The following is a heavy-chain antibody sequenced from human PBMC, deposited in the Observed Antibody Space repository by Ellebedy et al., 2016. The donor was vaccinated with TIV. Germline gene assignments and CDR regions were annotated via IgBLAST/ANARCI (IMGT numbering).Heavy chain of an antibody. D-gene: IGHD6-19*01. CDR1: GGSISSSSYY. CDR3: ARQGEQWLIHFDY. V-gene: IGHV4-39*01. Sequence: MPSETLSLTCTVSGGSISSSSYYWGWIRQPPGKGLEWIGSIYYSGSTYYNPSLKSRVTISVDTSKNQFSLKLSSVTAADTAVYYCARQGEQWLIHFDYWGQGTLVTVSS. J-gene: IGHJ4*02. CDR2: IYYSGST.